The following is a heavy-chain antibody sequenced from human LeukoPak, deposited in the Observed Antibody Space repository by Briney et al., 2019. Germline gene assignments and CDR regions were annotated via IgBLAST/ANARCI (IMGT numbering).Heavy chain of an antibody. CDR2: ISGSGGIT. D-gene: IGHD3-22*01. Sequence: GGSLRLSCAASGFTFSSYSMSCVRQAPGKGLEWVSAISGSGGITYYADSVKGRFTISRDNSKNTLYLQMNSLRAEDTAVYYCAKGVYYDPMDAFDIWGQGTMVTVSS. V-gene: IGHV3-23*01. J-gene: IGHJ3*02. CDR1: GFTFSSYS. CDR3: AKGVYYDPMDAFDI.